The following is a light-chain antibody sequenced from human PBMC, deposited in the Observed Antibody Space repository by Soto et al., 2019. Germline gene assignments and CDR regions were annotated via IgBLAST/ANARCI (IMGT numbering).Light chain of an antibody. J-gene: IGLJ3*02. CDR1: SGHTTYA. CDR3: QTWGTGIQV. CDR2: LNSDGSH. Sequence: QPVLTQSPSASASLGASVKLTCTLSSGHTTYAIAWHQQQPEKGPRYLMNLNSDGSHSKGDGIPDRFSGSSSGAERYLTISSLRSEDEADYYCQTWGTGIQVFGGGTKVTVL. V-gene: IGLV4-69*01.